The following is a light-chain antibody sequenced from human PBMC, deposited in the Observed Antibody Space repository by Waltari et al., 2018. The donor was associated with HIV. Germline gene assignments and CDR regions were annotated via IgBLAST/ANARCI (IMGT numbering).Light chain of an antibody. CDR3: QQYGSSPYT. CDR1: QSVSSYY. J-gene: IGKJ2*01. CDR2: ATS. V-gene: IGKV3-20*01. Sequence: IVLTQSPGPLSLSPGERATLSCRASQSVSSYYLAWYQQEPGQAPRLLIYATSSRATAIPDRVSGSGVGTDFTLTISRLGPEDFAVYYCQQYGSSPYTFGQGTNLEI.